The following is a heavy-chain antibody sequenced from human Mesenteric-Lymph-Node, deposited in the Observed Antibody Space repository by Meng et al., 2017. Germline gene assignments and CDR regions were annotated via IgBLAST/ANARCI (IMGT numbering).Heavy chain of an antibody. J-gene: IGHJ5*02. D-gene: IGHD4-23*01. Sequence: VHSGAGVKKPGSSVKVSCKASGGTFSSYAISWVRQAPGQGLEWMGGIIPIFGTANYAQKFQGRVTITADKSTSTAYMELSSLRSEDTAVYYCARVQFDYGGNPGWFDPWGQGTLVTVSS. CDR2: IIPIFGTA. CDR3: ARVQFDYGGNPGWFDP. CDR1: GGTFSSYA. V-gene: IGHV1-69*06.